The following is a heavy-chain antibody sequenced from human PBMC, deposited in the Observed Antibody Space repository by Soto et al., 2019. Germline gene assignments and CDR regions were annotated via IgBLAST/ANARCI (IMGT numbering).Heavy chain of an antibody. J-gene: IGHJ3*02. CDR3: AKGDYDFWSGYYIRTLDAFDI. CDR2: ISGSGGST. V-gene: IGHV3-23*01. D-gene: IGHD3-3*01. Sequence: TGGSLRLSCAASGFTFSSYAMSWVRQAPGKGLEWVSAISGSGGSTYYADSVKGRFTISRDNSKNTLYLQMNSLRAEDTAVYYCAKGDYDFWSGYYIRTLDAFDIWGQGTMVTVS. CDR1: GFTFSSYA.